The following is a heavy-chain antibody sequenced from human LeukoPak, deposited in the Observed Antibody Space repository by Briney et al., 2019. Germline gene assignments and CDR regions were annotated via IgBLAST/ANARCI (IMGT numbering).Heavy chain of an antibody. CDR2: ISGSGGST. Sequence: HPGGSLRLSCAASGFTFSSYAMSWVRQAPGKGLEWVSAISGSGGSTYYADSVKGRFTISRDNSKNTLYLQMNSPRAEDTAVYCCAKVLYVGERYSSSGPMNWGQGTLVTVSS. J-gene: IGHJ4*02. V-gene: IGHV3-23*01. D-gene: IGHD6-13*01. CDR1: GFTFSSYA. CDR3: AKVLYVGERYSSSGPMN.